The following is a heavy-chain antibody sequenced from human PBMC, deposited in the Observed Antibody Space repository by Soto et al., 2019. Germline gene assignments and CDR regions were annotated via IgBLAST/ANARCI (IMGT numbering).Heavy chain of an antibody. Sequence: ASVKVSCKASGYTFTGYYMHWVRQAPGQGLEWMGWINPNSGGTNYAQKFQGWVTMTRDTSISTAYMELSRLRSDDTAVYYCARVVGGGRQQLSFAFDIWGQGTMVTVSS. CDR2: INPNSGGT. J-gene: IGHJ3*02. V-gene: IGHV1-2*04. D-gene: IGHD6-13*01. CDR1: GYTFTGYY. CDR3: ARVVGGGRQQLSFAFDI.